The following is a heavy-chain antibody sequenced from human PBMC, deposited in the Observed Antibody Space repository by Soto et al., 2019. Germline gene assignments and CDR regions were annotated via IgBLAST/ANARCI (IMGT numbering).Heavy chain of an antibody. Sequence: EVQLLESGGGLVQPGGSLRLSCAASGFTFSSYAMSRVRQAPGKGLEWFSAISGGTSSTYYADSVKGRFTISRDNSKNTLYLQMNSLGAEDTAVYYCAKERWAAAGTPTLDYWGQGTLVTVSS. CDR3: AKERWAAAGTPTLDY. CDR1: GFTFSSYA. CDR2: ISGGTSST. V-gene: IGHV3-23*01. J-gene: IGHJ4*02. D-gene: IGHD6-13*01.